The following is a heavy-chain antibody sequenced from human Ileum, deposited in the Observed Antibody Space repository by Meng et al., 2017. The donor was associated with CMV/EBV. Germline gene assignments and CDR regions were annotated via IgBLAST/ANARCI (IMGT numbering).Heavy chain of an antibody. Sequence: SETLSLTCTVSGGSISSTTHYWGWIRQPPGKGLEWIGEINHSGSTNYNPSLKSRVTISVDTSKNQFSLKLSSVTAADTAVYYCARRLTIFGVVIRFYFAYWGQGKQVTCAS. CDR1: GGSISSTTHY. D-gene: IGHD3-3*01. V-gene: IGHV4-39*07. CDR3: ARRLTIFGVVIRFYFAY. J-gene: IGHJ4*01. CDR2: INHSGST.